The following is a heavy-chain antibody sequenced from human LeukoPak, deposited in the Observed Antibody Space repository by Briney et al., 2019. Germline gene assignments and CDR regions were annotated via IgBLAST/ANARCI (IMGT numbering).Heavy chain of an antibody. J-gene: IGHJ5*02. D-gene: IGHD3-9*01. Sequence: ASVKVSCKASGYTFSSYDINWVRQATGQGLEWMGWINSNTGTTGYPQKFQGRVTMTRNTSISTAYMELSSLRSEDTAVYYCVRGYGTLTGLNWFDPWGQGTLVTVSS. CDR2: INSNTGTT. CDR1: GYTFSSYD. V-gene: IGHV1-8*01. CDR3: VRGYGTLTGLNWFDP.